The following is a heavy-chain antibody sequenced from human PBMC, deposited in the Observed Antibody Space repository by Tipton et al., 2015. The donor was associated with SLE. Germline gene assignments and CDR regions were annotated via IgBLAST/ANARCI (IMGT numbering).Heavy chain of an antibody. Sequence: TLSLTCSVSGYSISSGFYWGWLRQSPGKGLEWIGSMYHSGNTYYNPSFKSRVILSVDTSRNQLSMRLTSVTAADTAVYFCVSARYSDYDWGGYYFNSWGQGTLVTVSS. D-gene: IGHD5-12*01. V-gene: IGHV4-38-2*01. CDR2: MYHSGNT. CDR3: VSARYSDYDWGGYYFNS. J-gene: IGHJ4*02. CDR1: GYSISSGFY.